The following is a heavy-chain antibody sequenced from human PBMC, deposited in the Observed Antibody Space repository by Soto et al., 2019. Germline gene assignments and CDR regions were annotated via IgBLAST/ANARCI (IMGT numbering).Heavy chain of an antibody. Sequence: QVQLQQWGAGLLKPSETLSLNCAVTGGSLGVYSWSWFRQPPGKGLEWIGEVKDGGHTNYSPSLRGRVTISSDTSNNQFSLRLNSVTAADTGVYYCARGQEGVVATHWDQGSLVTVSS. J-gene: IGHJ4*02. CDR3: ARGQEGVVATH. V-gene: IGHV4-34*01. CDR2: VKDGGHT. D-gene: IGHD5-12*01. CDR1: GGSLGVYS.